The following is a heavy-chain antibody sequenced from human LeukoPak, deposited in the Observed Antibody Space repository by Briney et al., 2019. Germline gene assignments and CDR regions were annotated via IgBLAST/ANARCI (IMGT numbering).Heavy chain of an antibody. Sequence: PGGSLRLSCAASGFTFSSYWMSWVRQAPGKGLEWVANIKQDGSEKYYVDSVKGRFTISRDNSKNTLYLQMNSLRAEDTAVYYCANEDIERPFDYWGQGTLVTVSS. CDR1: GFTFSSYW. CDR2: IKQDGSEK. D-gene: IGHD2-15*01. V-gene: IGHV3-7*03. J-gene: IGHJ4*02. CDR3: ANEDIERPFDY.